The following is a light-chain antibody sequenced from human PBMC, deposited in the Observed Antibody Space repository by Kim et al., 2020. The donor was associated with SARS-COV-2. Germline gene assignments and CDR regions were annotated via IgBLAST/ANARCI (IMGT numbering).Light chain of an antibody. CDR2: GAS. CDR3: QQSASSPRT. Sequence: ASLGDIFTITGRASKSISNYLNWYPPKPGKAPKVLIFGASSLQSGVPSRFSGSGSGTDFTLTITSLQPEDFATYYCQQSASSPRTFGQGTKVDIK. CDR1: KSISNY. J-gene: IGKJ1*01. V-gene: IGKV1-39*01.